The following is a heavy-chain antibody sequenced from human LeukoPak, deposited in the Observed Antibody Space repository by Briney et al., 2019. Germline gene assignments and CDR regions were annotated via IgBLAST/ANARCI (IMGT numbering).Heavy chain of an antibody. J-gene: IGHJ5*02. Sequence: ASVRVSCKASGYTFINNDINWVRQAPGQGLEWMAWIDPKNGNRGYAQNFQGRVTMTTDTSISTAYMELGGLRSEDTAVYYCARSHTRKGFCGGGRCYPAVWWFDPWGQGTLVTVSS. CDR2: IDPKNGNR. CDR1: GYTFINND. CDR3: ARSHTRKGFCGGGRCYPAVWWFDP. V-gene: IGHV1-8*01. D-gene: IGHD2-15*01.